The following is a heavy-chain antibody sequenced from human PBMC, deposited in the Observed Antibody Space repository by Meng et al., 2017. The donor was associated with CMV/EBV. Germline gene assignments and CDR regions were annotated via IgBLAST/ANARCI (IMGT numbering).Heavy chain of an antibody. V-gene: IGHV3-NL1*01. CDR3: AREPGYCSSTSCYTSHYYYGMDV. Sequence: GESLKISCVASGFTFSSYGMHWVRQAPGKGLEWVSVIYSGGSTYYADSVKGRFTISRDNSKNTLYLQMNSLRAEDTAVYYCAREPGYCSSTSCYTSHYYYGMDVWGQGTTVTVSS. J-gene: IGHJ6*02. CDR1: GFTFSSYG. D-gene: IGHD2-2*02. CDR2: IYSGGST.